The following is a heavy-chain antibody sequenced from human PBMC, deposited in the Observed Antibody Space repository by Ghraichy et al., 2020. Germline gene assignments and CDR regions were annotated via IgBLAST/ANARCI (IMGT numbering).Heavy chain of an antibody. V-gene: IGHV4-59*08. Sequence: SETLSLTCTVSGGSISSYYWSWIRQPPGKGLEWIGYIYYSGSTNYNPSLKSRVTISVDTSKNQFSLKLSSVTAADTAVYYCARHRGGSGSYYETDPFDYWGQGTLVTVSS. J-gene: IGHJ4*02. D-gene: IGHD3-10*01. CDR1: GGSISSYY. CDR2: IYYSGST. CDR3: ARHRGGSGSYYETDPFDY.